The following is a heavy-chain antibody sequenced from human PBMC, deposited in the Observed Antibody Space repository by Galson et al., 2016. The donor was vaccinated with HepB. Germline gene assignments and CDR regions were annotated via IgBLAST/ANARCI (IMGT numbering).Heavy chain of an antibody. Sequence: SETLSLTCAVSGGSFNDYYWSWIRQPPEKGLEWIGEIHPSGSAPYNPSLTSRVTISLDTSTRHFSLTLTSVTAADTAVYFCASGLGQAKIGHWGQGALVTVSS. CDR1: GGSFNDYY. CDR2: IHPSGSA. J-gene: IGHJ4*02. V-gene: IGHV4-34*01. CDR3: ASGLGQAKIGH. D-gene: IGHD7-27*01.